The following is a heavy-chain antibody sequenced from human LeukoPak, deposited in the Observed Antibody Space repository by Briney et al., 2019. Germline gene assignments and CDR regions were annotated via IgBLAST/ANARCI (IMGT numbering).Heavy chain of an antibody. D-gene: IGHD3-10*01. J-gene: IGHJ4*02. CDR3: APVRGVF. Sequence: GGSLRLSCAASEFTFSTLSMNWVRQAPGKGLEWVSSISGSGTYIYYADPVKGRFTISRDNAKKSLYLQMNSLRAEDTGVYYCAPVRGVFWGQGTLVTVSS. V-gene: IGHV3-21*01. CDR1: EFTFSTLS. CDR2: ISGSGTYI.